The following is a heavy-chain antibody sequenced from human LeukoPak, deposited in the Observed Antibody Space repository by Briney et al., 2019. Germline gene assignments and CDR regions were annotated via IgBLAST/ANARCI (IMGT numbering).Heavy chain of an antibody. CDR3: ATATSEYGRFRWGYFDY. V-gene: IGHV4-61*02. CDR1: GGSISSGSYY. J-gene: IGHJ4*02. Sequence: PSQTLSLTCTVSGGSISSGSYYWSWIRQPAGKGLEWIGRIYTSGSTNYNPSLKSRVTISVDTSKNQFSLRLSSVTAADTAVYYCATATSEYGRFRWGYFDYWGQGTLVTVSS. D-gene: IGHD6-6*01. CDR2: IYTSGST.